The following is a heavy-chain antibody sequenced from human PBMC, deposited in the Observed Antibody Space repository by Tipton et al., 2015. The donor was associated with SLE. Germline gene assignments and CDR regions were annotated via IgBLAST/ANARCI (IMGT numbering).Heavy chain of an antibody. CDR2: IYHSGTT. Sequence: TLSLTCVVSGGSISNTHYYWGWFRQPPGKGLEWLGTIYHSGTTYYNPSLKSRLTLSIDTSKNQFSLKLSSVTAADTAVYYCVRLELPATKADYWGPGTLVTVSS. CDR1: GGSISNTHYY. D-gene: IGHD5-24*01. CDR3: VRLELPATKADY. V-gene: IGHV4-39*07. J-gene: IGHJ4*02.